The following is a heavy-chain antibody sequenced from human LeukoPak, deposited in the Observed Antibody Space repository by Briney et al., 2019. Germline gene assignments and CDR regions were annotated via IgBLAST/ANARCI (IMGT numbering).Heavy chain of an antibody. CDR2: IYYSGST. CDR3: ARIRRDGYNDAFDI. Sequence: SETLSLTCTVSGGSISGYFWSWIRQPPGKGPEWIGYIYYSGSTNYNPSLESRVTISVDTSKNQFSLKLSSVTAADTAVYYCARIRRDGYNDAFDIWGQGTMVTVSS. J-gene: IGHJ3*02. V-gene: IGHV4-59*01. CDR1: GGSISGYF. D-gene: IGHD5-24*01.